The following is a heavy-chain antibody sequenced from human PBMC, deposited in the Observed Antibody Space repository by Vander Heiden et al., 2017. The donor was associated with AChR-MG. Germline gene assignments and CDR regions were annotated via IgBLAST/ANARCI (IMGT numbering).Heavy chain of an antibody. CDR3: AKALPDSSSVDY. CDR1: GFPLRSYG. D-gene: IGHD6-13*01. CDR2: ISYDGSNK. Sequence: QVQLVESGGGVVQPGRSLRLSCPASGFPLRSYGMHWVRQAPGKGLEWVAVISYDGSNKYYADSVKGRFTISRDNSKNTLYLQMNSLRAEDTAVYYCAKALPDSSSVDYWGQGTLVTVSS. V-gene: IGHV3-30*18. J-gene: IGHJ4*02.